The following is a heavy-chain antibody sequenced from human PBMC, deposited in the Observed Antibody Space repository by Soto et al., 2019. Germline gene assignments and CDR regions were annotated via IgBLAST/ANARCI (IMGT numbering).Heavy chain of an antibody. CDR1: GFTFSSYA. D-gene: IGHD6-13*01. CDR2: ISGSGGST. V-gene: IGHV3-23*01. Sequence: GWSLRLSCAASGFTFSSYAMSWVRQAPGKGLEWVSAISGSGGSTYYADSVKGRFTISRDNSKNTLYLQMNSLRAEDTAVYYCAKGLSYSSSWYGYWGQGTLVTVSS. J-gene: IGHJ4*02. CDR3: AKGLSYSSSWYGY.